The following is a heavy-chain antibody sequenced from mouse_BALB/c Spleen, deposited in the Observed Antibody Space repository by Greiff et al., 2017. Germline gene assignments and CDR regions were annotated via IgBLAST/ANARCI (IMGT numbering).Heavy chain of an antibody. D-gene: IGHD1-1*01. Sequence: VQLQQSGPELVKPGASVKMSCKASGYTFTSYVMHWVKQKPGQGLEWIGYINPYNDGTKYNEKFKGKATLTSDKSSSTAYMELSSLTSEDSAVYYCARGWNYYGSSYEAMDYWGQGTSVTVSS. J-gene: IGHJ4*01. CDR2: INPYNDGT. CDR3: ARGWNYYGSSYEAMDY. CDR1: GYTFTSYV. V-gene: IGHV1-14*01.